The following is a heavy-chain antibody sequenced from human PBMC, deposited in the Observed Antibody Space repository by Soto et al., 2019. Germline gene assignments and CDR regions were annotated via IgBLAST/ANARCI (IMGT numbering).Heavy chain of an antibody. D-gene: IGHD2-2*02. CDR1: GFTFSSYA. Sequence: QVQLVESGGGVVQPGRSLRLSCAASGFTFSSYAMHWVRQAPGKGLEWVAVISYDGSNKYYADSVKGRFTISRDNSKNTLYLQMNSLRAEDTAVYYCARVGQVVPAAILDYWGQGTLVTGSS. V-gene: IGHV3-30-3*01. CDR3: ARVGQVVPAAILDY. CDR2: ISYDGSNK. J-gene: IGHJ4*02.